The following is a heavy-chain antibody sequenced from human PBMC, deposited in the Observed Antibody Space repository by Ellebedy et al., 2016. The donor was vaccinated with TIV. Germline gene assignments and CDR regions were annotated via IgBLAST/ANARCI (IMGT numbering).Heavy chain of an antibody. Sequence: GGSLRLSRGASGFSFSNFAMTWVRQAPGKGLEWVSSISASGISTDYADSVRGRVTISRDNSRNTLYLQMDSLRADDTAVYYCAKLDSSGYYYGRFDYWGQGTLVTVSS. D-gene: IGHD3-22*01. CDR2: ISASGIST. CDR3: AKLDSSGYYYGRFDY. CDR1: GFSFSNFA. V-gene: IGHV3-23*01. J-gene: IGHJ4*02.